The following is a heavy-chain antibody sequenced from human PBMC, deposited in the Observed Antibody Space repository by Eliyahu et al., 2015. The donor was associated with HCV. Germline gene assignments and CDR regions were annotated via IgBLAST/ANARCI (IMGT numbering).Heavy chain of an antibody. CDR3: ARESSAWVRVRYFDY. CDR2: IIPIFGTA. D-gene: IGHD3-10*01. CDR1: GGTXSSYA. J-gene: IGHJ4*02. V-gene: IGHV1-69*01. Sequence: QVQLVQSGAEVKKPGSSVKVSCKASGGTXSSYAIXWVRQAPGQGLXWMGGIIPIFGTANYAQKFQGRVTITADESTSTAYMELSSLRSEDTAVYYCARESSAWVRVRYFDYWGQGTLVTVSS.